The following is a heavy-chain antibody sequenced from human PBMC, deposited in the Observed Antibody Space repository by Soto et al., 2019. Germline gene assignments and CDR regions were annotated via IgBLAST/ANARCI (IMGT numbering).Heavy chain of an antibody. CDR2: IRSKAYCEIP. CDR1: GFTFRDYA. V-gene: IGHV3-49*04. CDR3: GRRFLCGPVY. D-gene: IGHD3-3*01. J-gene: IGHJ4*02. Sequence: TGGSLRLSCTVSGFTFRDYAVNWARQAPGKGLEWVGFIRSKAYCEIPEYAASVKGRFTIFRDDSKAIAYLQMNSLKTEDTAVYYCGRRFLCGPVYWGQGTLVKVSS.